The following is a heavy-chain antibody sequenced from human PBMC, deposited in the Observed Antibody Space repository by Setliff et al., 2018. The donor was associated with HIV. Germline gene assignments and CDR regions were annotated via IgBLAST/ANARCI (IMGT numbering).Heavy chain of an antibody. CDR1: GGSISSYY. D-gene: IGHD1-26*01. CDR3: ARGVNSGTYWGYYYYMDV. CDR2: LFYNGNT. Sequence: SETLSLTCTVSGGSISSYYWGWVRQPPGKGLELIGNLFYNGNTYYNPSLKSRVTISVDTSKNQFSLKLSSVTAADTAIYYCARGVNSGTYWGYYYYMDVWGKGTTVTVSS. J-gene: IGHJ6*03. V-gene: IGHV4-39*01.